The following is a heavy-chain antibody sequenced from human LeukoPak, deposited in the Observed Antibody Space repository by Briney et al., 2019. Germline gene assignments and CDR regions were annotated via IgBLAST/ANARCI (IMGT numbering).Heavy chain of an antibody. V-gene: IGHV1-2*02. CDR2: ISPNSGDT. CDR3: ARAAIAVAGDYHYHYMDV. D-gene: IGHD6-19*01. CDR1: GYTFTGHY. Sequence: ASVKVSCKASGYTFTGHYVHWVRQPPGQGLEWMGWISPNSGDTDYAQRFQGRVTMTRDTSISTAYMELSRLTSDDMAVYYCARAAIAVAGDYHYHYMDVWGKGTTVTVSS. J-gene: IGHJ6*03.